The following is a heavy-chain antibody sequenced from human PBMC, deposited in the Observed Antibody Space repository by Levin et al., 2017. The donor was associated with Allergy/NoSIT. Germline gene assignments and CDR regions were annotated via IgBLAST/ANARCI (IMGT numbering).Heavy chain of an antibody. CDR2: INPNSGGA. CDR1: GYTFTDYY. V-gene: IGHV1-2*02. J-gene: IGHJ3*02. Sequence: GASVKVSCKASGYTFTDYYLHWVRQAPGQGLEWMGWINPNSGGADSAEKLQGRVTLTRDTSISTAYMEMTMLTSDDTAVSYCARDDYGSGSYYGAFEICGQGTMVTVSS. D-gene: IGHD3-10*01. CDR3: ARDDYGSGSYYGAFEI.